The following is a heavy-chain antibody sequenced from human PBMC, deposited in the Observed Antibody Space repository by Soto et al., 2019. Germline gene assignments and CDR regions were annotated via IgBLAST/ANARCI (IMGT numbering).Heavy chain of an antibody. CDR1: GGSISSSSHY. Sequence: SETLSLTCTVSGGSISSSSHYWGWIRQPPGKGLEWIGSIYHSGSTYYNPSLKSRVTISVDKSNNQFSLRLTSLTAADTAVYFCAREIVTAGGNNYFDPWGPGTLVTVSS. V-gene: IGHV4-39*07. CDR3: AREIVTAGGNNYFDP. J-gene: IGHJ5*02. CDR2: IYHSGST. D-gene: IGHD2-21*02.